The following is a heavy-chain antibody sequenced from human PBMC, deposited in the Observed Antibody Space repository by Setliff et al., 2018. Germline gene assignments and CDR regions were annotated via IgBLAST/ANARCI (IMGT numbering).Heavy chain of an antibody. J-gene: IGHJ4*02. Sequence: GESLKISCEASGYTFTAQWIAWVRQRSGKGLEWMGIIYPGDSDTRYSPSFQGQVTISADKSITTAYLQWSSLKASDTAIYYCVRAGSGIGGDLDYWGQGTLATVSS. CDR1: GYTFTAQW. CDR3: VRAGSGIGGDLDY. CDR2: IYPGDSDT. V-gene: IGHV5-51*01. D-gene: IGHD3-10*01.